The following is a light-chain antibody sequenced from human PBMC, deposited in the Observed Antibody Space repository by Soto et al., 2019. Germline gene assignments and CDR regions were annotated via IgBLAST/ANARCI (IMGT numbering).Light chain of an antibody. V-gene: IGKV1-39*01. Sequence: DIQMTQSPSSLSASVGDRVTITCRASQSIANYLNWYQQRPGKAPKLLIYGASTLHSGVPSNFSGSGSGTDFTLTISGLQLEDFATYYCQQSFTTPRTFGQGTRLEIK. CDR3: QQSFTTPRT. CDR1: QSIANY. CDR2: GAS. J-gene: IGKJ5*01.